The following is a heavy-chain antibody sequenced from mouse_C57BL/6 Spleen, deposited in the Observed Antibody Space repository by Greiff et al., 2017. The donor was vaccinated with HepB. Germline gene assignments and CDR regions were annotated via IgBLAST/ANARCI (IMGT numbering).Heavy chain of an antibody. CDR2: IYPGSGSN. CDR1: GYTFTSYW. D-gene: IGHD2-5*01. V-gene: IGHV1-55*01. CDR3: AKGYSNPLDY. Sequence: VQLQQSGAELVKPGASVKMSCKASGYTFTSYWITWVKQRPGQGLEWIGDIYPGSGSNNYNEKFKSKATLTVDTSSSTAYMQLSSLTSEDSAVYYCAKGYSNPLDYWGQGTTLTVSS. J-gene: IGHJ2*01.